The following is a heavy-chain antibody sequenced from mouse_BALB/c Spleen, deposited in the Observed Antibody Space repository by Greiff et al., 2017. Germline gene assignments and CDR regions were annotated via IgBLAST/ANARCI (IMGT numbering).Heavy chain of an antibody. V-gene: IGHV5-6*01. CDR1: GFTFSSYG. D-gene: IGHD1-1*01. CDR3: ARQFYYGSSLDAMDY. J-gene: IGHJ4*01. Sequence: EVQRVESGGDLVKPGGSLKLSCAASGFTFSSYGMSWVRQTPDKRLEWVATISSGGSYTYYPDSVKGRFTISRDNAKNTLYLQMSSLKSEDTAMYYCARQFYYGSSLDAMDYWGQGTSVTVSS. CDR2: ISSGGSYT.